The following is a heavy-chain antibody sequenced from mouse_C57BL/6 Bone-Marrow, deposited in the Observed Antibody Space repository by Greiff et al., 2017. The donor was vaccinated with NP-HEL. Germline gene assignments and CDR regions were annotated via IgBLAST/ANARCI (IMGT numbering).Heavy chain of an antibody. CDR2: IYPRRGNT. V-gene: IGHV1-81*01. D-gene: IGHD1-1*02. CDR3: ARGCVVLGV. Sequence: VQLQQSGAELARPGASVKLSCKASGYTFTSYGISWVKQRNGQGLEWIGEIYPRRGNTYYNEKFKDKATLTADKSSSTAYMELRSLTSEDSAVYFCARGCVVLGVWGTGTTVTVSS. CDR1: GYTFTSYG. J-gene: IGHJ1*03.